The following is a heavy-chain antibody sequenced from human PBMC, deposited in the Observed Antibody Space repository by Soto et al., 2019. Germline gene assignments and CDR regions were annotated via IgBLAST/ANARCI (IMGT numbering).Heavy chain of an antibody. V-gene: IGHV4-30-4*01. CDR2: ISYSGST. Sequence: QVQLQESGPGLVKPSQTLSLTCTVSGGSISSGDYYWSWIRQPPGKGLEWIGYISYSGSTYYNPSLKSRVTISVDTSKNQFSLKLSSVTAADTAVYYCARGVVGATTNFDYWGQGTLVTVSS. CDR1: GGSISSGDYY. CDR3: ARGVVGATTNFDY. D-gene: IGHD1-26*01. J-gene: IGHJ4*02.